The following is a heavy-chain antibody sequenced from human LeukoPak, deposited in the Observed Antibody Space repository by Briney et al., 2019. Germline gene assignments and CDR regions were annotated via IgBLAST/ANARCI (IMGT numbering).Heavy chain of an antibody. CDR2: IIPILGIA. D-gene: IGHD3-22*01. J-gene: IGHJ4*02. CDR1: GGTFSSYA. CDR3: ARDTRRDYYDSSGYYSVY. Sequence: SVKVSCKASGGTFSSYAFSWVRRAPGQGLEWMGRIIPILGIANYAQKFQGRVTITADKSTSTAYMELSSLRSEDTAVYYCARDTRRDYYDSSGYYSVYWGQGTLVTVSS. V-gene: IGHV1-69*04.